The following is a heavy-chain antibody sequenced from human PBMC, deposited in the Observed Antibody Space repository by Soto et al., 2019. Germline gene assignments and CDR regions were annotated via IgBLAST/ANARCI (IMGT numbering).Heavy chain of an antibody. CDR3: ARGGSPDYGDYNDY. J-gene: IGHJ4*02. Sequence: SGSTNYNPSLKSRVTISVDTSKNQFSLKLSSVTAADTAVYYCARGGSPDYGDYNDYWGQGTLVTVSS. D-gene: IGHD4-17*01. V-gene: IGHV4-59*09. CDR2: SGST.